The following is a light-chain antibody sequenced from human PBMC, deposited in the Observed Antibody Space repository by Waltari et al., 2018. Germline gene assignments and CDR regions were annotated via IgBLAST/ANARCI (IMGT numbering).Light chain of an antibody. Sequence: QSVLTQPPSASGTPGQRVSISCSGSYSNLGRHYLYWYQPLPCAAPKLLIYRNNPRPSGVPARFAASKSGTSASLAFSGLRSEDEAVYYCAAWDESHYVFGPGTKVTVL. V-gene: IGLV1-47*01. J-gene: IGLJ1*01. CDR2: RNN. CDR3: AAWDESHYV. CDR1: YSNLGRHY.